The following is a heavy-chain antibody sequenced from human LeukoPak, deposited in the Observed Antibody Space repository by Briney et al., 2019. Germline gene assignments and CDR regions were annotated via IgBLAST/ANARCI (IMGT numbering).Heavy chain of an antibody. Sequence: SETLSLTCAVSGGSISSGGYSWSWIRQPPGKGLEWIGYIYYSGSTYYNPSLKSRVTISVDTSKSQFSLKLSSVTAADTAVYYCARVRVATILDYWGRGTLVTVSS. CDR1: GGSISSGGYS. J-gene: IGHJ4*02. D-gene: IGHD5-12*01. CDR3: ARVRVATILDY. CDR2: IYYSGST. V-gene: IGHV4-30-4*07.